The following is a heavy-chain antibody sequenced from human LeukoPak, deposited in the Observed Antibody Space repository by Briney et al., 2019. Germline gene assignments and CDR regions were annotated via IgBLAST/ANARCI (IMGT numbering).Heavy chain of an antibody. Sequence: PSETLSLTCTVSGDSISNSWWGWIRQPPGKGLEWIASMYYSGDTYSPSLKSRLTISVDTSKNQFSLKLSSVTAADTAVYYCARHMGGYFSRPFDYWGQGILVTVSS. CDR3: ARHMGGYFSRPFDY. CDR1: GDSISNSW. V-gene: IGHV4-39*01. CDR2: MYYSGDT. D-gene: IGHD3-22*01. J-gene: IGHJ4*02.